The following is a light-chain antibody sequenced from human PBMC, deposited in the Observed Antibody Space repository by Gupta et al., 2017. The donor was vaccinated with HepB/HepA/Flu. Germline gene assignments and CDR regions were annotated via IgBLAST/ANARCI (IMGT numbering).Light chain of an antibody. CDR3: AAWDDNMSGGL. CDR1: SANIGNNY. J-gene: IGLJ2*01. V-gene: IGLV1-47*01. CDR2: RRD. Sequence: QSVLTQSPSASATPGQRVTISCSGSSANIGNNYVNCYQHLPGTAPKLLIYRRDQRPSGVPDRVSGAKSGTSASLAIRGLRSEDEADDDGAAWDDNMSGGLCGGGTQLT.